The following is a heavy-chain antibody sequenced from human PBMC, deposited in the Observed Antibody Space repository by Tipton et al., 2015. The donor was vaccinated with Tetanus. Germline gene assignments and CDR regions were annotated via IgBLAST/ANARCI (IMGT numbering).Heavy chain of an antibody. CDR2: TYYSGST. J-gene: IGHJ6*02. Sequence: TLSLTCNASGDSIRRSYWSWIRQPPGKGLEWIGYTYYSGSTYYNPSLKSRITLSVHTSKNQFSLNLSSVTAADTAVYYCARANYYDVLTGSLFYYGLNVWGRGTTVTVSS. V-gene: IGHV4-59*06. D-gene: IGHD3-9*01. CDR3: ARANYYDVLTGSLFYYGLNV. CDR1: GDSIRRSY.